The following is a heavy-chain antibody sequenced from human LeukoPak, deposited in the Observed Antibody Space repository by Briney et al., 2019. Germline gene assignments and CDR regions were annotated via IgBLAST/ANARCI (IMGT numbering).Heavy chain of an antibody. Sequence: SETLSLTCTVSGGSISSYYWSWIRQPPGKGLEWIGYIYYSGSTNSNPSLKSRVTISVDTSKNQFSLKLSSVTAADTAVYYCARDMGYYYDSSGYSFDYWGQGTLVTVSS. CDR1: GGSISSYY. CDR2: IYYSGST. V-gene: IGHV4-59*12. J-gene: IGHJ4*02. D-gene: IGHD3-22*01. CDR3: ARDMGYYYDSSGYSFDY.